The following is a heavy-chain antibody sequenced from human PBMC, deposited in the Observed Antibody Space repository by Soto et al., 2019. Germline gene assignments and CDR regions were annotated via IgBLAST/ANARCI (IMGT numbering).Heavy chain of an antibody. CDR3: TSYSSGWYGIYYYGMDV. CDR2: IKQDGSEK. J-gene: IGHJ6*02. V-gene: IGHV3-7*03. CDR1: GFTFSSYW. Sequence: PGGSLRLSCAASGFTFSSYWMSWVRPAPGKGLEWVANIKQDGSEKYYVDSVKGRFTISRDNAKNSLYLQMNSLRAEDTAVYYCTSYSSGWYGIYYYGMDVWGQGTTVTVSS. D-gene: IGHD6-19*01.